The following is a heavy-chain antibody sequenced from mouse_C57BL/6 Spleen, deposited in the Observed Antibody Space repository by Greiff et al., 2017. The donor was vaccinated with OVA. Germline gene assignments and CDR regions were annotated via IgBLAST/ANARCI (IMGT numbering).Heavy chain of an antibody. CDR1: GYTFTNYW. CDR3: ARRSVGYAMDY. J-gene: IGHJ4*01. CDR2: IYPGGGYT. Sequence: VKLVESGAELVRPGTSVKMSCKASGYTFTNYWIGWAKQRPGHGLEWIGDIYPGGGYTNYNEKFKGKATLTADKSSSTAYMQFSSLTSEDSAIYYCARRSVGYAMDYWGQGTSVTVSS. D-gene: IGHD1-1*02. V-gene: IGHV1-63*01.